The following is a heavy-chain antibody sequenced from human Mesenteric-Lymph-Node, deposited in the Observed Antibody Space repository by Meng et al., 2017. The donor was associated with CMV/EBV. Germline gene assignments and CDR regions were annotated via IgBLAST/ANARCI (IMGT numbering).Heavy chain of an antibody. Sequence: KASGYSFTRYPINWVRQAPGQGLEWMGRINTITGNPTYAQAFTGHFVFSLDTSVNTAYLRISSLKADDTATYYCARDMGFPFFFDSWGQGTLVTVSS. J-gene: IGHJ4*02. D-gene: IGHD3-10*01. CDR1: GYSFTRYP. V-gene: IGHV7-4-1*02. CDR2: INTITGNP. CDR3: ARDMGFPFFFDS.